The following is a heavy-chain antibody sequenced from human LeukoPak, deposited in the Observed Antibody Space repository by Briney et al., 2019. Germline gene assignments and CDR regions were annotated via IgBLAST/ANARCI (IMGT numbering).Heavy chain of an antibody. Sequence: GGSLRLSCAASGFTFSSYAMSWVRQAPGKGLEWVSAISGSGGSTYYADSVKGRFTISRDNSKNTLYLQMNSLRAEDTAVYYCANDHSSSWKHRDYWGQGTLVTVSS. CDR3: ANDHSSSWKHRDY. D-gene: IGHD6-13*01. CDR1: GFTFSSYA. V-gene: IGHV3-23*01. CDR2: ISGSGGST. J-gene: IGHJ4*02.